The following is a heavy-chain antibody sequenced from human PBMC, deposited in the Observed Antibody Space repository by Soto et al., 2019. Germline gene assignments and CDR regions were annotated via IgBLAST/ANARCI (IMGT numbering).Heavy chain of an antibody. V-gene: IGHV1-69*01. CDR3: ARERVVGAPRGGFDY. Sequence: QVQLVQSGAEVKKPGSSVKVSCKASGGTFSSYAISWVRQAPGQGLEWMGGIIPIFGTANYAQKFQGRVTVTGDESRSPAYMELSRLRSEDTAVYCCARERVVGAPRGGFDYWGQGTLVTVSS. D-gene: IGHD1-26*01. CDR1: GGTFSSYA. CDR2: IIPIFGTA. J-gene: IGHJ4*02.